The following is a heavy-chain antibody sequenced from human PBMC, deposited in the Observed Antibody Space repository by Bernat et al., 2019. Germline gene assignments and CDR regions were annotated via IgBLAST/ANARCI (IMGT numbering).Heavy chain of an antibody. CDR3: ARDLEYSGYDFDY. D-gene: IGHD5-12*01. Sequence: EVQLLESGGGLVKPGGSLRLSCAASGFTFSSYSMNWVGQAPGKGLEWFSSISSSSSYIYYADSVKGRFTISRDNAKNSLYLQMNSLRAEDTAVYYCARDLEYSGYDFDYWGQGTLVTVSS. CDR1: GFTFSSYS. CDR2: ISSSSSYI. V-gene: IGHV3-21*01. J-gene: IGHJ4*02.